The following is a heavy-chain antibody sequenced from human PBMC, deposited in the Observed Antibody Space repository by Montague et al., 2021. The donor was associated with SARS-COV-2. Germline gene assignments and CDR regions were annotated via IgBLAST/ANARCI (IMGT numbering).Heavy chain of an antibody. CDR2: ISSSGTT. CDR3: ARESRVKYLEWSGSRYDCYGMDV. V-gene: IGHV4-59*01. J-gene: IGHJ6*02. D-gene: IGHD3-3*01. Sequence: SETLSLTCTVSGGSIGAYYWSWIRQPPGKGPEWIAYISSSGTTNYNPSLKSRITVSVDTSRNQLSLKLSSVTAADSAVYYRARESRVKYLEWSGSRYDCYGMDVWGQGTTVTVSS. CDR1: GGSIGAYY.